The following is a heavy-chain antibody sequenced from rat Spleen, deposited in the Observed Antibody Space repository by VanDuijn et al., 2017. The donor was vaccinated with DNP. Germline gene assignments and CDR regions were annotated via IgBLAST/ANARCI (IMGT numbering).Heavy chain of an antibody. Sequence: VQLKESGPVLVQASETLSLTCTVSGFSLTSYNVHWVRQPPGKGLEWMGYISYSGSTSYNPSLKSRISITRDTSKNQFFLQLNSVTTEDTATYYGARSTGPGYWGQGVMVTVSS. CDR3: ARSTGPGY. CDR1: GFSLTSYN. CDR2: ISYSGST. D-gene: IGHD5-1*01. J-gene: IGHJ2*01. V-gene: IGHV3-1*01.